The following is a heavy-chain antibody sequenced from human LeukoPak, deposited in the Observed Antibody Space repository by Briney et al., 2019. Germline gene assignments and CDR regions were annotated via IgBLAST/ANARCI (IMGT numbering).Heavy chain of an antibody. Sequence: ASVKVSCKVSGYTLTELSMHWVRQAPGKGLEWMGWIHPSTGNPTYAQGFTGRFVFSLDTSVSTTYLQISSLKAEDTAVYYCARAYQRLGELSLPNYWGQGTLVTVSS. J-gene: IGHJ4*02. V-gene: IGHV7-4-1*02. CDR3: ARAYQRLGELSLPNY. D-gene: IGHD3-16*02. CDR1: GYTLTELS. CDR2: IHPSTGNP.